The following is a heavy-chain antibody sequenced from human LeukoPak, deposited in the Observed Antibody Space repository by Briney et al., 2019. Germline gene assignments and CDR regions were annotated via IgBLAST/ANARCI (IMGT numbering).Heavy chain of an antibody. CDR3: ARHTTYYYDSSGYYFGYYFDY. CDR1: GYSISSGYY. V-gene: IGHV4-38-2*02. J-gene: IGHJ4*02. Sequence: TSETLSLTCTVSGYSISSGYYWGWIRQPPGQGLEWIGSIYHSGSTNYNPSLKSRVTISVDTSKNQFSLKLSSVTAADTAVYYCARHTTYYYDSSGYYFGYYFDYWGQGTLVTVSS. D-gene: IGHD3-22*01. CDR2: IYHSGST.